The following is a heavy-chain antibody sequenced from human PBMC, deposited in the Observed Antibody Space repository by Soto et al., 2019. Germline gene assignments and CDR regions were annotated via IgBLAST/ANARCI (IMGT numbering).Heavy chain of an antibody. CDR3: SRDSSGVSTLFEN. CDR2: IWYDQSKQ. V-gene: IGHV3-33*01. Sequence: PGGTLRLSCAASGFSFKSHGMHWVRQAPGKGLEWVAVIWYDQSKQQYRDSLKGPFTISRDNSENTLYLETNNLRAEDTAVYYCSRDSSGVSTLFENWGQGTLVSVSS. D-gene: IGHD3-10*01. J-gene: IGHJ4*02. CDR1: GFSFKSHG.